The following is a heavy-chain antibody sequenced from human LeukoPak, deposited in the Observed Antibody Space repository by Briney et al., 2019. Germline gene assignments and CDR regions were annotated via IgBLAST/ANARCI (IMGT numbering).Heavy chain of an antibody. CDR2: ISGSGGST. V-gene: IGHV3-23*01. J-gene: IGHJ3*02. CDR3: AKYHDSSGYPYDAFDI. CDR1: GFTFSSYA. D-gene: IGHD3-22*01. Sequence: GRSLRLSCAASGFTFSSYAMSWVRQAPGKGLEWVSAISGSGGSTYYADSVKGRFTISRDNSKNTLYLQMNSLRAEDTAVYYCAKYHDSSGYPYDAFDIWGQGTMVTVSS.